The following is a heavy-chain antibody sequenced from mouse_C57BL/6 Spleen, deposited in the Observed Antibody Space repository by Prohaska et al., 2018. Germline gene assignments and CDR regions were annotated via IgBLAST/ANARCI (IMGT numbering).Heavy chain of an antibody. CDR3: ARDSNWYFDV. J-gene: IGHJ1*03. CDR1: GYTFTTYG. D-gene: IGHD2-5*01. Sequence: QIQLVQSGPELKKPGETVKISCKASGYTFTTYGMSWVKQAPGKGLKWMGWINTYSGVPTYADDFKGRFAFSLETSASTAYLQINNLKNEDTATYFCARDSNWYFDVWGTGTTVTVSS. CDR2: INTYSGVP. V-gene: IGHV9-3*01.